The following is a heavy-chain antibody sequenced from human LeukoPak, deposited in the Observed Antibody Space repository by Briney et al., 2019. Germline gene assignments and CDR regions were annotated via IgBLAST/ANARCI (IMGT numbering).Heavy chain of an antibody. CDR2: ISYDGSNK. J-gene: IGHJ4*02. CDR3: ARGPDGDSAG. V-gene: IGHV3-30-3*01. D-gene: IGHD4-17*01. CDR1: GFTFSSYA. Sequence: GGSLRLSCAASGFTFSSYAMHWVRHAPGKGLEWVAVISYDGSNKYYADSVKGRFTISRDNSKNTLYLQMNSLRAEDTAVYYCARGPDGDSAGWGQGTLVTVSS.